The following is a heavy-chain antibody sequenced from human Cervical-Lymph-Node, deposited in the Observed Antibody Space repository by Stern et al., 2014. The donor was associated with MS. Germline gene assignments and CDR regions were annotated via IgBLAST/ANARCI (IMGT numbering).Heavy chain of an antibody. D-gene: IGHD1-26*01. V-gene: IGHV3-30*04. CDR3: AKGGSGSYLD. CDR2: ISYDGRDK. Sequence: MQLVESGGGVVQPGRSLRLSRAASGFVFRRYALHWVRQAPGKGLEWVARISYDGRDKYYTDSVKGRFTVSRDNSNNTVDLEMNSLRLEDTAVYYCAKGGSGSYLDWGQGSLVTVSS. CDR1: GFVFRRYA. J-gene: IGHJ4*02.